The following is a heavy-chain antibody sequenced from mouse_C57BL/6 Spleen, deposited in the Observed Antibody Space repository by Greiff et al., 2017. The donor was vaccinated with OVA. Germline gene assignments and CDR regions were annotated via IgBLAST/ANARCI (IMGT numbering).Heavy chain of an antibody. CDR2: VYPYNGGT. V-gene: IGHV1-36*01. D-gene: IGHD1-1*01. CDR1: GFTFTDYY. CDR3: ASSVYYYGSSSFDY. J-gene: IGHJ2*01. Sequence: VHGKQSGPVLVKPGPSVKISCKASGFTFTDYYMHWVKQSHGKSLEWIGLVYPYNGGTSYNQTFKGKATLTVDTSSSTAYMELNSLTSEDSAVYYCASSVYYYGSSSFDYWGQGTTLTVSS.